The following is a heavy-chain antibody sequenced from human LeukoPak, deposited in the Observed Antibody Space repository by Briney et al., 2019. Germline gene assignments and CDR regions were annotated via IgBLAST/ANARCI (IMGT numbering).Heavy chain of an antibody. J-gene: IGHJ4*02. D-gene: IGHD3-9*01. V-gene: IGHV3-53*01. CDR1: GFTVSSNY. CDR2: IYSGGST. Sequence: GGSLRLSWAASGFTVSSNYMSWVRQAPGKGLEWVSVIYSGGSTYYADSVKGRFTISRDNSKNTLYLQMNSLRAEDTAVYYCARDVGPYYDILTGYYGGYYFDYWGQGALVTVSS. CDR3: ARDVGPYYDILTGYYGGYYFDY.